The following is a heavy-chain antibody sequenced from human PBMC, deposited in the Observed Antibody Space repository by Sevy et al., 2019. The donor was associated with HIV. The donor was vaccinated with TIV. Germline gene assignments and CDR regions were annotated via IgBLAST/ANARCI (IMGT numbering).Heavy chain of an antibody. CDR2: IKQDGSEK. J-gene: IGHJ6*03. CDR3: ASSLGELSFFYYYYMDV. V-gene: IGHV3-7*01. Sequence: GGSLRLSCAASGFTFSSYWMSWVRQAPGKGLEWVANIKQDGSEKYYVDSVKGRFTISRDNAKNSLYLQMNSLRAEDTAVYYCASSLGELSFFYYYYMDVWGKGTTVNVSS. D-gene: IGHD3-16*02. CDR1: GFTFSSYW.